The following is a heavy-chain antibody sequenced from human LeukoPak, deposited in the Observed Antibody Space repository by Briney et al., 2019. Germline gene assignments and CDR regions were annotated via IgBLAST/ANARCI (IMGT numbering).Heavy chain of an antibody. D-gene: IGHD1/OR15-1a*01. CDR3: ARVGRSNKAGG. CDR1: GFTFSSYE. Sequence: GGSLRLSCAASGFTFSSYEMNWVRQVPGKGLEGVSYISNSGTSIYYADSVKGRFTISRDNAKNSLYLQMNSLRAEDTAVYYCARVGRSNKAGGWGQGTLVTVSS. CDR2: ISNSGTSI. J-gene: IGHJ4*02. V-gene: IGHV3-48*03.